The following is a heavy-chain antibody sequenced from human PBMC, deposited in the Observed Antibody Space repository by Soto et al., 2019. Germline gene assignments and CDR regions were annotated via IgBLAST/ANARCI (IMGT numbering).Heavy chain of an antibody. V-gene: IGHV1-69*13. CDR2: IIPIFGTA. CDR3: ARSHQRGGSSWYYFDY. CDR1: GGTFSSYA. J-gene: IGHJ4*02. Sequence: SVKVSCKASGGTFSSYAISWVRQAPGQGLEWMGGIIPIFGTANYAQKFQGRVTITADESTSTAYMELSSLRSEDTAVYYCARSHQRGGSSWYYFDYWGQGTLVTVSS. D-gene: IGHD6-13*01.